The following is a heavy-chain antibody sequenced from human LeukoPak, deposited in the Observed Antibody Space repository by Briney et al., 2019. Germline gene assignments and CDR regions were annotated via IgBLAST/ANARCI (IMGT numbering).Heavy chain of an antibody. Sequence: GGSLRLSCAASGFTFSSYWMSWVRQAPGEGLEWVANIKQDGSEKYYVDSVKGRFTISRDNAKSSLYLQMNSLRAEDTAVYYCARVWVSSSWYRTMAVAVYFDYWGQGTLVTVSS. CDR2: IKQDGSEK. CDR1: GFTFSSYW. CDR3: ARVWVSSSWYRTMAVAVYFDY. D-gene: IGHD6-13*01. J-gene: IGHJ4*02. V-gene: IGHV3-7*01.